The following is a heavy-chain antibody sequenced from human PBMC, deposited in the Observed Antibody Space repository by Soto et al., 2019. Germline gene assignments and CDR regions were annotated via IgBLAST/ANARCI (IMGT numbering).Heavy chain of an antibody. J-gene: IGHJ5*02. CDR3: AKDNLAPYSKGWAIRFDP. V-gene: IGHV3-23*01. D-gene: IGHD6-19*01. Sequence: GGSLRLPCAASAFTFASYAMGWVRQAPGEGLEWVPPIGGSGSYTYYADSAKGRFTISRDNFKNTLYLQMNSLRAEDTAVYYCAKDNLAPYSKGWAIRFDPWGQGTLVTVSS. CDR1: AFTFASYA. CDR2: IGGSGSYT.